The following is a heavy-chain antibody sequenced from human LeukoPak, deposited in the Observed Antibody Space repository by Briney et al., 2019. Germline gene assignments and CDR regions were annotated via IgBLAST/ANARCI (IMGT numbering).Heavy chain of an antibody. V-gene: IGHV1-46*02. D-gene: IGHD3-22*01. CDR2: INPSDDST. CDR1: GDPFNSYT. J-gene: IGHJ4*02. CDR3: ARAYYESSAYRHAVYFDY. Sequence: GASVKVSCKASGDPFNSYTVNWVRQAPGQGLEWMGIINPSDDSTRYAQKFQGRVTMTKDTSTNTVYMHLSSLSSDDTAVYYCARAYYESSAYRHAVYFDYWGQGTLVTVSS.